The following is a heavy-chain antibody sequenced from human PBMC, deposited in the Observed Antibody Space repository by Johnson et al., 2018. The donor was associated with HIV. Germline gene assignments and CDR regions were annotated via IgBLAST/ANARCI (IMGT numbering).Heavy chain of an antibody. Sequence: VQPGRSLRLSCAASGFTFSSYAMHWVRQAPGKGLEWVAVISYDGSNKYYADSVKGRFTISRENSKNTLYVQMNSLRAEDTAVYYCAKAIDSSGYFYADAFDIWGQGTMVTVSS. J-gene: IGHJ3*02. CDR3: AKAIDSSGYFYADAFDI. CDR2: ISYDGSNK. CDR1: GFTFSSYA. V-gene: IGHV3-30*04. D-gene: IGHD3-22*01.